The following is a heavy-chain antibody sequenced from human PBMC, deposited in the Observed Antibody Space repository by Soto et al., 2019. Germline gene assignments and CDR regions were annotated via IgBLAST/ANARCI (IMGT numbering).Heavy chain of an antibody. Sequence: QVQLVQSGAEVKKPGSSVKVSCKASGGTFSSYAISWVRQAPGQGLEWMGGSIPSFGTANYAQKFQGRVTITADESTSTAYMELSSLRSEDTAVYYCARGLALIAAAAHTGGWSDPWGQGTLVTVSS. D-gene: IGHD6-13*01. J-gene: IGHJ5*02. V-gene: IGHV1-69*01. CDR1: GGTFSSYA. CDR2: SIPSFGTA. CDR3: ARGLALIAAAAHTGGWSDP.